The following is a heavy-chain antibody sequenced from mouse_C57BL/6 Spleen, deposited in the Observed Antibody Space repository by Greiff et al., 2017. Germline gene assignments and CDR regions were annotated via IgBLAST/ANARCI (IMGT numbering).Heavy chain of an antibody. Sequence: VQLQQSGAELVMPGASVKLSCKASGYTFTSYWMHWVKQRPGQGLEWIGEIDPSDSYTNYNQKFKGKSTLTVDKSSSTAYMQLSSLTSEDSAVYCCARYDYDQGFAYWGQGTLVTVSA. CDR3: ARYDYDQGFAY. CDR2: IDPSDSYT. D-gene: IGHD2-4*01. J-gene: IGHJ3*01. V-gene: IGHV1-69*01. CDR1: GYTFTSYW.